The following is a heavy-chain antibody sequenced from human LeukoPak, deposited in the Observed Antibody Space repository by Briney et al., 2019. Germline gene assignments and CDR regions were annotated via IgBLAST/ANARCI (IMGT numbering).Heavy chain of an antibody. J-gene: IGHJ5*01. D-gene: IGHD1-26*01. V-gene: IGHV1-2*02. Sequence: ASVNVSCKASGYTFTGYYLHWVRQAPGQGLEWMGCVNPNSGDTNYAQKFQGSVTMTRDTPISTVYMELSRLRSDDTAVYYCARASGSYWWFDSWGQGTLVAVSS. CDR3: ARASGSYWWFDS. CDR1: GYTFTGYY. CDR2: VNPNSGDT.